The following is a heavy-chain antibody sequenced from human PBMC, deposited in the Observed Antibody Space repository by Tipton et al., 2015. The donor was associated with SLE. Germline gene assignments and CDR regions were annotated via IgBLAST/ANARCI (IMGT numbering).Heavy chain of an antibody. Sequence: GLVKPSETLSLTCTVSGDSIGTYYWNWIRQSPGKGLEWIGNVYYVGSTNYNPSLKGRVTISVATSKNQFSLKLSSVTAADTAVFYCARLREGYNYYYGMDVWGQGTTVTVSS. V-gene: IGHV4-59*12. CDR3: ARLREGYNYYYGMDV. J-gene: IGHJ6*02. D-gene: IGHD1-26*01. CDR1: GDSIGTYY. CDR2: VYYVGST.